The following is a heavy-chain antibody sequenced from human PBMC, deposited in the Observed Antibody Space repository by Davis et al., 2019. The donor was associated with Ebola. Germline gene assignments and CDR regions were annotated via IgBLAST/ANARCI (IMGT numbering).Heavy chain of an antibody. Sequence: GGSLRLSCTASGFTFRSFAMSWVRQAPGKGLEWVSGISDSAVSTYYADSVKGRFTISRDSSKNTLYLQMNSLRVEDTALYFCARINANAFDVWGQGTMVTVSS. CDR2: ISDSAVST. V-gene: IGHV3-23*01. CDR1: GFTFRSFA. CDR3: ARINANAFDV. D-gene: IGHD2/OR15-2a*01. J-gene: IGHJ3*01.